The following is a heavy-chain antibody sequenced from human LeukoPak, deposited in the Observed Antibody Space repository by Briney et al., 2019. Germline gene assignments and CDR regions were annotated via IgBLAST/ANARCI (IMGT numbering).Heavy chain of an antibody. CDR2: ISYDGSNK. CDR3: AKRTYYYGSGTYANGMDV. J-gene: IGHJ6*02. V-gene: IGHV3-30*18. Sequence: GGSLRLSCAASGFTFSKYGMHGVRQAPGKGLEWVAVISYDGSNKYYADSVKGRFTISRDKSKNTLYLQMNSLRAEDTAVYYCAKRTYYYGSGTYANGMDVWGQGTTVTVSS. CDR1: GFTFSKYG. D-gene: IGHD3-10*01.